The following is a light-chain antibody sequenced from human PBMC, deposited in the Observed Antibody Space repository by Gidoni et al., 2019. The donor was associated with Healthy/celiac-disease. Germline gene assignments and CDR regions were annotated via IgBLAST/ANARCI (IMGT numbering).Light chain of an antibody. J-gene: IGKJ5*01. CDR2: AAS. Sequence: DIQMTKSPSSLSASVGDRVTITCRASQSISSYLNWYQQKPGKAPKLLIYAASSLQSGVPSRFSGSGSGTDFTLTISSLQPEDFATYYCQQSYSTPTFXXXTRLEIK. V-gene: IGKV1-39*01. CDR3: QQSYSTPT. CDR1: QSISSY.